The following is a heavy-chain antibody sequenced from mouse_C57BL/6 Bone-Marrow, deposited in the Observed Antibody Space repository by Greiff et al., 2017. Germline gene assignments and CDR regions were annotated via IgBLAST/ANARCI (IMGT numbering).Heavy chain of an antibody. CDR3: ARYLGRDYFDD. Sequence: QVQLQQPGAELVKPGASVKMSCKASGYNFTSYWITWVKQRPGQGLEWIGDIYPGSGSTNYTEKFKSKATLTVDTSSSTAYMQLSSLTSEYSAVYYCARYLGRDYFDDWGQGTTLTVSS. V-gene: IGHV1-55*01. CDR1: GYNFTSYW. J-gene: IGHJ2*01. CDR2: IYPGSGST.